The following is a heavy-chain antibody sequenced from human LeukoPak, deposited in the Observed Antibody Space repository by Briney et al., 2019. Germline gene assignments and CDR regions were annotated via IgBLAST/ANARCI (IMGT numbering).Heavy chain of an antibody. Sequence: GGSLRLSCAASGFTFSDYYMSWIRQAPGKGLEWVGRIKSKTDGGTTDYAAPVKGRFTISRDDSKNTLYLQMNSLRAEDTAVYYCAREWLLGPKSEYYYMDVWGKGTTVTVSS. CDR2: IKSKTDGGTT. V-gene: IGHV3-15*01. CDR3: AREWLLGPKSEYYYMDV. CDR1: GFTFSDYY. J-gene: IGHJ6*03. D-gene: IGHD5-24*01.